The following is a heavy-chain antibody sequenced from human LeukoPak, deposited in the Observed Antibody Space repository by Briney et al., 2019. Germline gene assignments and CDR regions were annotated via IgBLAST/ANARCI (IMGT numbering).Heavy chain of an antibody. V-gene: IGHV4-59*01. CDR1: GGSISSYY. D-gene: IGHD3-10*01. CDR3: ARDYGSGSFPDAFDI. CDR2: IYYSGST. J-gene: IGHJ3*02. Sequence: KPSETLSLTCAVSGGSISSYYWSWTRQPPGKGLEWIGYIYYSGSTNYNPSLKSRVTISVDTSKNQFSLKLSSVTAADTAVYYCARDYGSGSFPDAFDIWGQGTMVTVSS.